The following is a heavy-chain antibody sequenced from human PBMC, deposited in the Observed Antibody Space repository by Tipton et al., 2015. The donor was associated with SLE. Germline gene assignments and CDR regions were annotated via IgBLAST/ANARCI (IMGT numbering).Heavy chain of an antibody. CDR2: ISSTGRTI. V-gene: IGHV3-11*01. J-gene: IGHJ4*02. CDR1: GFTFGHYY. Sequence: SLRLSCVASGFTFGHYYITWIRQAPGKGLESISYISSTGRTIYYADSVRGRFTISRDNAKNSLYLQMSGLRAEDTAVYYCARVTYNSNVGHSRYWGQGTVVTVSS. D-gene: IGHD1-1*01. CDR3: ARVTYNSNVGHSRY.